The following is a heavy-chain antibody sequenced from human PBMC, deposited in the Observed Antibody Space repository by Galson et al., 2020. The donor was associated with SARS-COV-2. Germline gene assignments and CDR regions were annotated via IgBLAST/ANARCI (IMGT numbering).Heavy chain of an antibody. CDR3: AKDRSGSQPQWLVL. Sequence: GGSLRLSCAASGFTFSSYAMSWVRQAPGKGLEWVSAISGSGGSTYYEDSVKGRFTISRDNSKNTLYLQMNSLRAEDTAVYYCAKDRSGSQPQWLVLWGQGTLVTVSS. D-gene: IGHD6-19*01. CDR1: GFTFSSYA. CDR2: ISGSGGST. V-gene: IGHV3-23*01. J-gene: IGHJ4*02.